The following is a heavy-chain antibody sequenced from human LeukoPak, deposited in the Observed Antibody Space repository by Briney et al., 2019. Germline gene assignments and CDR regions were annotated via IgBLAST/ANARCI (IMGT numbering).Heavy chain of an antibody. CDR3: VRQRGASGTINHFDP. CDR2: IYPDDSDT. J-gene: IGHJ5*02. Sequence: GESLKISCKTSGYSFTAYWIGWVRQMPGTGLEWVGAIYPDDSDTRYSPSFQGQVVISADRSIRTAYLQWNTLKTSDTAMYYCVRQRGASGTINHFDPWGQGTLVTVSS. V-gene: IGHV5-51*01. D-gene: IGHD3-10*01. CDR1: GYSFTAYW.